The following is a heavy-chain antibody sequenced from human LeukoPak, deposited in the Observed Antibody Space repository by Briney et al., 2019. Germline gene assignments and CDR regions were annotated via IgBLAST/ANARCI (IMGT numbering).Heavy chain of an antibody. J-gene: IGHJ4*02. D-gene: IGHD3-3*01. V-gene: IGHV4-59*01. Sequence: SETLSLTCTVSGGSTSSYYWSWIRQPPGKGLEWIGYIYHSGSTNYNPSLKSRVTISVDMSKNQISLKLSSVTAADTAVYYCARSRVWSDYWGYFDYWGQGTLVTVSS. CDR3: ARSRVWSDYWGYFDY. CDR2: IYHSGST. CDR1: GGSTSSYY.